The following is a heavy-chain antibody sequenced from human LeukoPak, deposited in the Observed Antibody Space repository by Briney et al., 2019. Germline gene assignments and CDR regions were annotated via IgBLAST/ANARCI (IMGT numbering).Heavy chain of an antibody. J-gene: IGHJ4*02. CDR1: GFTCSSYW. CDR2: IKQDGSEK. D-gene: IGHD6-13*01. CDR3: ARVGARWYTGYFDY. Sequence: GGPPRVSCAASGFTCSSYWMSWVGQAPGKGMHWVANIKQDGSEKYYVDSVKGRFTISRDNAKNSLYLQMNSLRAEDTAVYYCARVGARWYTGYFDYWGQGTLVTVSS. V-gene: IGHV3-7*01.